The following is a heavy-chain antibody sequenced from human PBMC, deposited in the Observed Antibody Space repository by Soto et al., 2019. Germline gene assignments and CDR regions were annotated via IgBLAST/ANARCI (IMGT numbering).Heavy chain of an antibody. CDR2: FYTSGSANT. J-gene: IGHJ6*02. CDR3: VRGPGGGGSWRGGSCHGMEV. V-gene: IGHV4-4*07. CDR1: GGSNSSYH. Sequence: PSQTLSLTGTAAGGSNSSYHWSWIRQTAGRRLDWLGRFYTSGSANTYYNPSLKRRVTMSVDTSKKQFSLEMTFVTAADTAVDYCVRGPGGGGSWRGGSCHGMEVWGQGTTVSASS. D-gene: IGHD2-15*01.